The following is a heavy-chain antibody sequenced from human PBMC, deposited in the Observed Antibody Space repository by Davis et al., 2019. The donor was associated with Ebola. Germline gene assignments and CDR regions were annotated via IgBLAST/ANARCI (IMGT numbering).Heavy chain of an antibody. CDR2: IYHTETT. Sequence: MPSETLSLTCTVSGGSISSGNWWGWFRQPPGEGLEWIGEIYHTETTTYNPSLKSRVTISVDKSKNQFSLKLSSVTAADTAVYYCARGVGERYYYGMDVWGQGTTVTVSS. CDR3: ARGVGERYYYGMDV. D-gene: IGHD4-17*01. V-gene: IGHV4-4*02. CDR1: GGSISSGNW. J-gene: IGHJ6*02.